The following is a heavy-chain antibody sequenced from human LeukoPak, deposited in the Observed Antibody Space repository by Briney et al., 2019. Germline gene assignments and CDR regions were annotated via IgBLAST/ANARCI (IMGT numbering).Heavy chain of an antibody. CDR1: GFTFSSYG. V-gene: IGHV3-30*02. Sequence: GSLRLSCAASGFTFSSYGMHWVRQAPGKGLEWVAFIRYDGSNKYYADSVKGRFTISRDNSKNTLYLQMNSLRAEDTAVYYCARNRLRATATYMDVWGKGTTVTVSS. CDR3: ARNRLRATATYMDV. J-gene: IGHJ6*04. D-gene: IGHD2-15*01. CDR2: IRYDGSNK.